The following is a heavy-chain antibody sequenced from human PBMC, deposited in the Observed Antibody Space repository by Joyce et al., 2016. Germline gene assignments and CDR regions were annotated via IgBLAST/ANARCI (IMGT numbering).Heavy chain of an antibody. Sequence: QVQLVESGGGVVQPGGSLRLSCAASGFSFSDFALHWVRQAPGKGLEWVSLISYDATYKYYADSAKGRFTVSRDSSTNTLSLQMNNLRTEDTAVYYCVREVTGYYGAYWGQGTLVTVSS. J-gene: IGHJ4*02. CDR3: VREVTGYYGAY. CDR2: ISYDATYK. CDR1: GFSFSDFA. D-gene: IGHD3-9*01. V-gene: IGHV3-30*04.